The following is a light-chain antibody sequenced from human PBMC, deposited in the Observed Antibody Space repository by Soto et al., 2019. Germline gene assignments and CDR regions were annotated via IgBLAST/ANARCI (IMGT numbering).Light chain of an antibody. Sequence: QSVLTQPPSASGTPGQRVTISCSGNTSNIGRSTVSWYQQFPGAAPNLLIYGNTQRPLGVPVRVSGSKSDTSASLAISGLQSEDEADYYCATWNDGVFVFGIGTKLTVL. CDR1: TSNIGRST. J-gene: IGLJ1*01. CDR2: GNT. CDR3: ATWNDGVFV. V-gene: IGLV1-44*01.